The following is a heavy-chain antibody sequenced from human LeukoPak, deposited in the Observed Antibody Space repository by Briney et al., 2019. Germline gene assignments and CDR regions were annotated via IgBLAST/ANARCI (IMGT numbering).Heavy chain of an antibody. D-gene: IGHD2-21*02. Sequence: SVKVSCKASGGTFSSYAISWVRQATGQGLEWMGRIIPILGIANYAQKFQGRVTITADKSTSTAYMELSSLRSEDTAVYYCARGLAYCGGDCYSQNYWGQGTLVTVSS. CDR3: ARGLAYCGGDCYSQNY. J-gene: IGHJ4*02. V-gene: IGHV1-69*04. CDR2: IIPILGIA. CDR1: GGTFSSYA.